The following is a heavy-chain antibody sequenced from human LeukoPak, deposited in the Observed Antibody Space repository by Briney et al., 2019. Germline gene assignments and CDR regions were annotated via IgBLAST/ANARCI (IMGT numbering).Heavy chain of an antibody. D-gene: IGHD2-15*01. CDR1: GFTFSSYA. Sequence: GGSLRLSCAASGFTFSSYAMHWVRQAPGKGLEWVAVISYDGSNKYYADSVKGRFTISRDNSKNTLYLQMNSLRAEDTAVYYCAKDASLGFCSGGTCYPADYWGQGTLVTVSS. CDR2: ISYDGSNK. CDR3: AKDASLGFCSGGTCYPADY. J-gene: IGHJ4*02. V-gene: IGHV3-30-3*01.